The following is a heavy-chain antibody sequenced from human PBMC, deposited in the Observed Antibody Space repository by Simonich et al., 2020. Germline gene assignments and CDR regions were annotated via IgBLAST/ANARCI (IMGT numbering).Heavy chain of an antibody. V-gene: IGHV3-21*01. J-gene: IGHJ6*02. CDR2: ISRSSSYI. CDR3: ARWIAVAGTGAYGMDV. CDR1: GFTFSSYS. D-gene: IGHD6-19*01. Sequence: EVQLVESGGGLVKPGGSLRLSCAASGFTFSSYSMNWVRQAPGKGLEWVSSISRSSSYIYYADSVKGRFTISRDNAKNSLYLQMNSLRAEDTAVDYCARWIAVAGTGAYGMDVWGQGTTVTVSS.